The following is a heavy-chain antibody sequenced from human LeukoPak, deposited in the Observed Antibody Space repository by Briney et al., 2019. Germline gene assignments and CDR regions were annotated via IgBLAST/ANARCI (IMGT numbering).Heavy chain of an antibody. V-gene: IGHV3-64*01. J-gene: IGHJ4*02. CDR1: RFTFSSYS. D-gene: IGHD4-23*01. Sequence: GGSLRLSCAPSRFTFSSYSMVWVRQAPGKGLEYVSGITSNGGTTYYGNSVKGRFTISRDNSKDTLYLQMGSLRTEDMAVYYCARGMRWASDYWGQGTPVTVAS. CDR3: ARGMRWASDY. CDR2: ITSNGGTT.